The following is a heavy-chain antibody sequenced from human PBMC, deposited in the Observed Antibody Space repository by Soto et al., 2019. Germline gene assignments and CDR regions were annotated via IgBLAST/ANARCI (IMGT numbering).Heavy chain of an antibody. D-gene: IGHD6-13*01. CDR1: GGSISSYY. J-gene: IGHJ5*02. CDR3: ARLPGIAAAGPYNWFDP. V-gene: IGHV4-59*08. Sequence: SETLSLTCTVSGGSISSYYWSWIRQPPGKGLEWIGYIYYSGSTNYNPSLKSRVTISVDTSKNQFSLKLSSVTAADTAVYYCARLPGIAAAGPYNWFDPWGQGTLVTVSS. CDR2: IYYSGST.